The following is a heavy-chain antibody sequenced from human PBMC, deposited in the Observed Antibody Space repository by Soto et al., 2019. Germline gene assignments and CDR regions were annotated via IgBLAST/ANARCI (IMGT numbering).Heavy chain of an antibody. CDR2: IWYDGSNK. V-gene: IGHV3-33*01. CDR1: GFTFSSYG. Sequence: GGSLRLSCAASGFTFSSYGMHWVRQAPGKGLEWVAVIWYDGSNKYYADSVKGRFTISRDNSKNTLYLQMNGLRAEDTVVYYCARDDSSGSSFGYWAQGTLVTVSS. D-gene: IGHD3-22*01. J-gene: IGHJ4*02. CDR3: ARDDSSGSSFGY.